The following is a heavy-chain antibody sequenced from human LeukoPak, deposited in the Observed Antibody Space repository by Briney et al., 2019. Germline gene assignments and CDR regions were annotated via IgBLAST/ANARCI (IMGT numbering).Heavy chain of an antibody. CDR3: ARRGSSGWYDY. CDR1: GGSISSGDYY. CDR2: IYYSGST. J-gene: IGHJ4*02. D-gene: IGHD6-19*01. Sequence: PSQTLSLTCTVSGGSISSGDYYWSWIRQHPGKGLEWIGCIYYSGSTYYTPSLKSRVTISVDTSKNQFSLKLSSVTAADTAVFYCARRGSSGWYDYWGQGTLVTVSS. V-gene: IGHV4-31*03.